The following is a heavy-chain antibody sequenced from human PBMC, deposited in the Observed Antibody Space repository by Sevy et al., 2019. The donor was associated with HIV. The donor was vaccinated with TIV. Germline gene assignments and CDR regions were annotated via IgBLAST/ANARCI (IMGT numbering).Heavy chain of an antibody. D-gene: IGHD3-10*01. J-gene: IGHJ4*02. Sequence: GGSLRLSCAASGFTISGYWMLWVRQAPGKGLEWVANINQDGSTKYYLDSVKGRFTISKDNAKNSVVLQMNSLTAEDTGVYFCVRAMASADSFWGQGTLVTVSS. V-gene: IGHV3-7*01. CDR2: INQDGSTK. CDR1: GFTISGYW. CDR3: VRAMASADSF.